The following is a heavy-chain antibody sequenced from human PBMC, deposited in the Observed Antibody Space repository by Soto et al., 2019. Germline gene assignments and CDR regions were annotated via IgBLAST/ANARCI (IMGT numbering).Heavy chain of an antibody. D-gene: IGHD4-17*01. CDR3: ARDFVNGDNAEYFQH. CDR1: GFTVSSNY. J-gene: IGHJ1*01. Sequence: EVQLVESGGGLVQPGGSLRLSCAASGFTVSSNYMSWVRQAPGKGLEWVSVIYSGGSTYYADSVKGRFTISRDNSKNTLYLQMNSLRAEDTAVYYCARDFVNGDNAEYFQHWGQGTLVTVSS. V-gene: IGHV3-66*01. CDR2: IYSGGST.